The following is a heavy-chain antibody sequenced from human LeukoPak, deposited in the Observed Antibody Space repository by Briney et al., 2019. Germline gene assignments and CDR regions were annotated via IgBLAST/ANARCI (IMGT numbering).Heavy chain of an antibody. D-gene: IGHD5-24*01. CDR2: INSDGFST. V-gene: IGHV3-74*01. CDR1: GFTFRSYW. Sequence: PGGSLRLSCAASGFTFRSYWMHWVRQAPGKGLVWVSRINSDGFSTSYADSVKGRFTISRDNAKNTLYLQMNSLRAEDTAVYYCARKSRDGYNFRGMTGYWGQGTLVTVSS. CDR3: ARKSRDGYNFRGMTGY. J-gene: IGHJ4*02.